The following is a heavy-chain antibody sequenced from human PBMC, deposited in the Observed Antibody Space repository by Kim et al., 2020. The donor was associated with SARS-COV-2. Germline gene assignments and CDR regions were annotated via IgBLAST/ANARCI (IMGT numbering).Heavy chain of an antibody. V-gene: IGHV3-15*01. D-gene: IGHD3-22*01. CDR3: TTQITMIVVLNDY. Sequence: YAAPVKGRFTISRDDSKNTLYLQMNSLKTEDTAVYYCTTQITMIVVLNDYWGQGTLVTVSS. J-gene: IGHJ4*02.